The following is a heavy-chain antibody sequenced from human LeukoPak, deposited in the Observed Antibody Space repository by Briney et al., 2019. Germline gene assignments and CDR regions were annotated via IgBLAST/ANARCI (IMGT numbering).Heavy chain of an antibody. V-gene: IGHV4-59*01. CDR1: GGSIRGYY. J-gene: IGHJ6*03. CDR2: IYSSGST. D-gene: IGHD6-19*01. Sequence: PSETLSLTCNVSGGSIRGYYWSWIRQSPEKGLEWIGYIYSSGSTNYNPSLKSRVTMSVDTSKNQLSLKVSSVTAADTAVYYCARIGYSSGWYVGYYYYYMDVWGKGTTVTVSS. CDR3: ARIGYSSGWYVGYYYYYMDV.